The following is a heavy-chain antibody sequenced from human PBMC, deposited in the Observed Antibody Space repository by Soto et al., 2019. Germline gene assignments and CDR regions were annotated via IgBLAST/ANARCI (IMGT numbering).Heavy chain of an antibody. J-gene: IGHJ6*02. D-gene: IGHD6-13*01. Sequence: SVKVSCKASGGTFSSYAISWVRQAPGQGLEWMGGIIPISGTANYAQKFQGRVTITADESTSTAYMELSSMRSEDTAVYYCARSSYSSSWNRLYYYYYGMDVWGQGTTVTVSS. CDR1: GGTFSSYA. CDR2: IIPISGTA. V-gene: IGHV1-69*13. CDR3: ARSSYSSSWNRLYYYYYGMDV.